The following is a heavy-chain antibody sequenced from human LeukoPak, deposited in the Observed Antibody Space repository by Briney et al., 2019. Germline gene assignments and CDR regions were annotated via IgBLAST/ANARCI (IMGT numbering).Heavy chain of an antibody. V-gene: IGHV3-23*01. D-gene: IGHD3-9*01. CDR1: GFTFSNFA. CDR2: ISGSGIST. CDR3: AKVGDYDILTGYSYYFDY. Sequence: GGSLRLSCAASGFTFSNFAMSWVRQAPGKGLEWVSSISGSGISTYYADSLKSRLTISRDNFKNTLFLQLNSLRAEDTAVYYCAKVGDYDILTGYSYYFDYWGQGTLVTVSS. J-gene: IGHJ4*02.